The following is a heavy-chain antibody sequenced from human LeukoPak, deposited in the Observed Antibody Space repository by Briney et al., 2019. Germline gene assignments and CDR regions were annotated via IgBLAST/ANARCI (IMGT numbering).Heavy chain of an antibody. CDR2: IYGGGNT. CDR3: ARAVSNDYAAY. J-gene: IGHJ4*02. CDR1: GFTVSNSY. D-gene: IGHD4-17*01. Sequence: PGGSLRLSCAASGFTVSNSYMTWVRQAPGRGPEWVSTIYGGGNTYYADSVKGRFTISRDSSKNILYLQMNSLRAEDTAVYYCARAVSNDYAAYWGQGALVTVFS. V-gene: IGHV3-53*01.